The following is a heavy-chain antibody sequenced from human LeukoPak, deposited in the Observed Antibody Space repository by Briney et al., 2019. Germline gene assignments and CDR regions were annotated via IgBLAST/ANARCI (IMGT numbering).Heavy chain of an antibody. Sequence: PGGCLRLSCAASGFSFSTYWMHWVRQAPGKGLVWVSRISIEGSISSYADSVKGRFTISRDNAKNTLYLQMNSLRAEDTAVYYCARVGSGTTRDYWDEGTLVTVSS. CDR2: ISIEGSIS. D-gene: IGHD1-14*01. V-gene: IGHV3-74*01. J-gene: IGHJ4*02. CDR3: ARVGSGTTRDY. CDR1: GFSFSTYW.